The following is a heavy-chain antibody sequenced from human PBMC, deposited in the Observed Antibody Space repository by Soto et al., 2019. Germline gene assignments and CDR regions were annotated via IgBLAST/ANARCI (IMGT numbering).Heavy chain of an antibody. Sequence: QLQLQESGPGLVKPSETLSLTCTVSGGSIDRSNYYWDWIRQPPGKGLEWIGTTYYNGNAYYNPSLKRRVPLSVATSTNQFSLKLISVTAADTAVYYCARHFVAVVIKGWGYWGQGTLVTVSS. D-gene: IGHD3-22*01. CDR2: TYYNGNA. J-gene: IGHJ4*02. CDR3: ARHFVAVVIKGWGY. V-gene: IGHV4-39*01. CDR1: GGSIDRSNYY.